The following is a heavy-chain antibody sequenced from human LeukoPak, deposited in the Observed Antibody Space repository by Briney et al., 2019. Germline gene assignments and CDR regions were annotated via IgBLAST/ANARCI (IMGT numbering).Heavy chain of an antibody. CDR1: GITVSSNY. J-gene: IGHJ4*02. D-gene: IGHD6-13*01. V-gene: IGHV3-66*02. CDR2: IYSGGNT. CDR3: ARGSSSWYTFDY. Sequence: GGSLRLSCAASGITVSSNYMSWVRQSPEKGLEWVSVIYSGGNTYYADSVKGRFTISRDNSKNMLYLEMNSLRAEDTAVYYCARGSSSWYTFDYWGQGTLVTVSS.